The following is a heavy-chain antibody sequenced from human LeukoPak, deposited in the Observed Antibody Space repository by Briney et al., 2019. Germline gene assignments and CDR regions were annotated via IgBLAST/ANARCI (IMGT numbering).Heavy chain of an antibody. V-gene: IGHV3-23*01. Sequence: GGPLRLSCAASGFTFSSYAMSWVRQAPGKGLEWVSAISGSGGSTYYADSVKGRFTISRDNSKSTLYLQMNSLRAEDTAVYYCAKDLTMVRGVIIPRGFDYWGQGTLVTVSS. CDR3: AKDLTMVRGVIIPRGFDY. CDR1: GFTFSSYA. J-gene: IGHJ4*02. CDR2: ISGSGGST. D-gene: IGHD3-10*01.